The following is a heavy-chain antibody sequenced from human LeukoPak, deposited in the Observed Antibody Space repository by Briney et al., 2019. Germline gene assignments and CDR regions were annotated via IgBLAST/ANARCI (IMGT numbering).Heavy chain of an antibody. Sequence: SQTLSLTCTVSGGSISSGSYYWSWIRQPAGKGLEWIGRIYTSGSTNCNPSLKSRVTTSVDTSKNQFSLKLSSVTAADTAVYYCARDPSSYWYFDLWGRGTLVTVSS. V-gene: IGHV4-61*02. CDR3: ARDPSSYWYFDL. CDR1: GGSISSGSYY. J-gene: IGHJ2*01. CDR2: IYTSGST.